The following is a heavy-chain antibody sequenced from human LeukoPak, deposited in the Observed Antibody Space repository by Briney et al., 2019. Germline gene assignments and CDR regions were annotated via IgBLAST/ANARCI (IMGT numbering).Heavy chain of an antibody. V-gene: IGHV4-59*01. CDR2: IYYSGST. D-gene: IGHD4-17*01. CDR1: GGSIRSYY. Sequence: SETLSLTCTVSGGSIRSYYWSWIRQPPGKGLEWIGYIYYSGSTNYNPSLKSRVTISVDTSKNQFSLKLSSVTAADTAVYYCARTIYGDPFNYWGQGTLVAVSS. J-gene: IGHJ4*02. CDR3: ARTIYGDPFNY.